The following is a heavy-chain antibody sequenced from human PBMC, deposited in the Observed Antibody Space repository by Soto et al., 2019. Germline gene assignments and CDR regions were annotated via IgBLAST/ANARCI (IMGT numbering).Heavy chain of an antibody. J-gene: IGHJ4*02. CDR2: IYYSGST. CDR3: ARHPQSITGAAN. V-gene: IGHV4-39*01. Sequence: SETLSLTCTVSGGSISSSSYYWGWIRQPPGKGLEWIGSIYYSGSTYYNPSLKSRVTISVDTSKNQFSLKLSSVTAADTAVYYCARHPQSITGAANWGQGTLVTVSS. D-gene: IGHD3-10*01. CDR1: GGSISSSSYY.